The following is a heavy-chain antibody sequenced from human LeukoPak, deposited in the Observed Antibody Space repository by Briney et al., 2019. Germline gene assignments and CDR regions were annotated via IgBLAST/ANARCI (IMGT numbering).Heavy chain of an antibody. CDR1: GFTVSSNY. V-gene: IGHV3-66*01. J-gene: IGHJ4*02. Sequence: GGSLRLSCVASGFTVSSNYMSWVRQGPGKGLEWVSLIYSGGSTNYADSVKGRFTISRDNSKNTLYLQMNSLRVEDTAVYYCVRDYSSRWYYFDYWGQGTLVTVSS. D-gene: IGHD6-13*01. CDR2: IYSGGST. CDR3: VRDYSSRWYYFDY.